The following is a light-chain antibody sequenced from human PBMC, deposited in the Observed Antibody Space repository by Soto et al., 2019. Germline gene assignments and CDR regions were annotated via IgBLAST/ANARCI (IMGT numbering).Light chain of an antibody. Sequence: DIQMTQSPSTLSASLADRVTITCRASQSISSWLAWYQQKPGKAPKLLIYDASSLESGVPSRFSGSGSGTEFTLTISSLQPDDFATYYCQQYNIYWTFGQGTKVDIK. CDR2: DAS. V-gene: IGKV1-5*01. J-gene: IGKJ1*01. CDR1: QSISSW. CDR3: QQYNIYWT.